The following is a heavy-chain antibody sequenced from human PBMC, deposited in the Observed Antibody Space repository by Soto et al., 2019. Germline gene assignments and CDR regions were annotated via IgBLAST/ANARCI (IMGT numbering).Heavy chain of an antibody. Sequence: ASVKVSCKASGYTFTSYDINWVQQATGQGLEWMGWMNPNSGNTGYAQKFQGRVTMTRNTSITTAYMELSSLRSEDTAVYYCARGITYYDFWSGYLAPLSEYYYYYVDVWGKGTTVTVSS. D-gene: IGHD3-3*01. CDR2: MNPNSGNT. CDR3: ARGITYYDFWSGYLAPLSEYYYYYVDV. CDR1: GYTFTSYD. V-gene: IGHV1-8*01. J-gene: IGHJ6*03.